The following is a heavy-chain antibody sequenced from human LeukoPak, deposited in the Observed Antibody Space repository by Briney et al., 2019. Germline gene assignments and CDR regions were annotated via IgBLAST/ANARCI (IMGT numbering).Heavy chain of an antibody. D-gene: IGHD1-26*01. V-gene: IGHV4-59*01. J-gene: IGHJ4*02. Sequence: PSETLSLTCTVSGGSISSYYWSWIRQPPGKGLEWIGYIYYSGSTNYNPSLKSRVTISVDTSKNQFSLKLSSVTAADTAVYYCARARGRYSGSNFDYWGQGTLVTVSS. CDR2: IYYSGST. CDR3: ARARGRYSGSNFDY. CDR1: GGSISSYY.